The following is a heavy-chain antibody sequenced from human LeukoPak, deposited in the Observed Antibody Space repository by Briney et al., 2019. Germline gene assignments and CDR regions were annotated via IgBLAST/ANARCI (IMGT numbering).Heavy chain of an antibody. CDR3: AREGDPSGSFFG. V-gene: IGHV4-61*02. CDR2: IYTSGST. J-gene: IGHJ4*02. D-gene: IGHD1-26*01. Sequence: SQTLSLTCTVSGGSISSGSYYWSWIRQPAGKGLEWIGRIYTSGSTNYNPSLKSQVTISVDTSKNQFSLKLSSVTAADTAVYYCAREGDPSGSFFGWGQGTLVTVSS. CDR1: GGSISSGSYY.